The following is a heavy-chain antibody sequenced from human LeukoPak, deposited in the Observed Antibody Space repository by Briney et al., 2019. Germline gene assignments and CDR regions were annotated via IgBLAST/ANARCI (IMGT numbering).Heavy chain of an antibody. D-gene: IGHD3-10*01. CDR1: GDSISRGTYY. CDR2: IYTSGTT. CDR3: ARGGYYGLGNDFRFDP. J-gene: IGHJ5*02. Sequence: SQTLSLTCTVSGDSISRGTYYWSWIRQPAGKGLEWIGRIYTSGTTTYNPSLGSRVTMSVDTSKNQFSLKLSSVTAADTAVYYCARGGYYGLGNDFRFDPWGQGTLVTVSS. V-gene: IGHV4-61*02.